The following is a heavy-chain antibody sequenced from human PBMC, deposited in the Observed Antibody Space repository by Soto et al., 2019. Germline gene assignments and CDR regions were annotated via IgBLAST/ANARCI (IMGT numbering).Heavy chain of an antibody. CDR1: GGAISSYY. Sequence: SETLSLTCTVSGGAISSYYWSWIRQSPGERLEWIGYINYSGNTNYNPSLKSRVTISLDRPNNHFSLKVSSVTAADTAVHYCARGDYPGSGPYYRLEYYFNHWGEGSLVTVSS. D-gene: IGHD1-26*01. V-gene: IGHV4-59*12. CDR3: ARGDYPGSGPYYRLEYYFNH. J-gene: IGHJ4*02. CDR2: INYSGNT.